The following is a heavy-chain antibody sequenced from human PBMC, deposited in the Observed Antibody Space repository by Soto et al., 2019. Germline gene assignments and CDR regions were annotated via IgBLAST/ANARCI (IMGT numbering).Heavy chain of an antibody. CDR3: AMVDNYVTPTPYDV. D-gene: IGHD3-16*01. CDR2: ISPYSGNT. J-gene: IGHJ6*02. CDR1: GYIFVNYG. Sequence: QFQLVPSGDAVRKPGSTVKVSCQAPGYIFVNYGIAWVRQSPAQGLDWMGWISPYSGNTYNASKVQRRLSMTTVTSTSTANTDLGILTCDDTDVTYGAMVDNYVTPTPYDVWGQGTPVTVSS. V-gene: IGHV1-18*01.